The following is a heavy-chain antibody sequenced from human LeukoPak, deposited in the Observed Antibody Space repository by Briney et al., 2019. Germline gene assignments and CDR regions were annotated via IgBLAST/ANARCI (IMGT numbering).Heavy chain of an antibody. D-gene: IGHD6-13*01. CDR2: IYHYGTT. Sequence: SQTLSLTCAVSRGSISSKNWWTWVRQAPRKGLEWIGEIYHYGTTNYNPSLKGRVTISVDKSKNQFSLKFNSVTAADTAVYYCAKDPLMYSSSWYPNWFGPWGQGTLVTVSS. CDR3: AKDPLMYSSSWYPNWFGP. CDR1: RGSISSKNW. J-gene: IGHJ5*02. V-gene: IGHV4-4*02.